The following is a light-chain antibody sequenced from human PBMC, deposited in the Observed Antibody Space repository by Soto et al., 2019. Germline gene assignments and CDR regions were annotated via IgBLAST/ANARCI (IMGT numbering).Light chain of an antibody. J-gene: IGLJ2*01. V-gene: IGLV1-44*01. CDR1: SSNIGSNT. CDR2: LNN. CDR3: AAWDDTLKGPV. Sequence: QSVLTQPPSASGTPGQRVTISCSGSSSNIGSNTVNWYQHLPGTAPKLLLYLNNQRPSGISDRFSGSKSGTSASLAISEIQSGDEADYFCAAWDDTLKGPVFGGGTQLTVL.